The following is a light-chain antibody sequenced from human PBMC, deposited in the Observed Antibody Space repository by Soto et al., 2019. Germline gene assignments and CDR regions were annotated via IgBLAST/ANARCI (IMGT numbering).Light chain of an antibody. CDR3: SSYTSSSTPYV. Sequence: QSVLTQPASVSGSPGQSITISCTGTSSDVGGYNYVSWYQQHPVKAPKLKIYDVTNRPSGVSDRFSGPKSGNTASMTISGLQAEDEADYYCSSYTSSSTPYVFGTGTKVTVL. CDR2: DVT. J-gene: IGLJ1*01. V-gene: IGLV2-14*01. CDR1: SSDVGGYNY.